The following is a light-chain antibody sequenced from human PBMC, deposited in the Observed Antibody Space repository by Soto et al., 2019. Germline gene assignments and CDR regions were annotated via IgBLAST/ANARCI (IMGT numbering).Light chain of an antibody. CDR3: QSYDSSLSVV. V-gene: IGLV1-40*01. CDR1: SSNIGAGYD. CDR2: GKS. Sequence: QLVLTQPPSVSGAPGQRVTISCTGSSSNIGAGYDVHWYQQLPGTAPKVLIYGKSNRPSGVPDRFSGSKSGTSASLAITGLQAEDEADYYCQSYDSSLSVVFGGGTQLTVL. J-gene: IGLJ2*01.